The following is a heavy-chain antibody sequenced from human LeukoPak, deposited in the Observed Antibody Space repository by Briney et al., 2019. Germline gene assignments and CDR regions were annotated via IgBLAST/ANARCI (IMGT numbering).Heavy chain of an antibody. D-gene: IGHD1-14*01. CDR3: ARETVNGNWFDP. Sequence: SETLSLTCTVSGGSISSYYWSWIRQPPGKGLEWIGSIYYSGSTYYNPSLKSRVTISVDTSKNQFSLKLSSVTAADTAVYYCARETVNGNWFDPWGQGTLVTVSS. CDR2: IYYSGST. CDR1: GGSISSYY. V-gene: IGHV4-39*07. J-gene: IGHJ5*02.